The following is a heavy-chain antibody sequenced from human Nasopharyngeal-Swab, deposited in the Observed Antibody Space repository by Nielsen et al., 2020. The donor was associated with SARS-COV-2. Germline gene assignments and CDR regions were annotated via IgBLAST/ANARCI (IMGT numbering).Heavy chain of an antibody. J-gene: IGHJ4*02. CDR3: ARDSSGWYYFDY. V-gene: IGHV3-33*01. Sequence: SCAGWGFTFSSYGMHWVRQAPGKGLEWVAVIWYDGSNKYYADSVKGRFTISRDNSKNTLYLQMNSLRAEDTAVYYCARDSSGWYYFDYWGQGTLVTVSS. D-gene: IGHD6-19*01. CDR1: GFTFSSYG. CDR2: IWYDGSNK.